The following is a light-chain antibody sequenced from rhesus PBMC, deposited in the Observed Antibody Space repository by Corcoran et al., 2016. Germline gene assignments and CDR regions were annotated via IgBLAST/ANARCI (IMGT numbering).Light chain of an antibody. V-gene: IGKV1-25*02. CDR2: AAS. CDR1: QNINSN. CDR3: QHYSDNPWT. Sequence: DIQMTQSPSSLSASVGDRVTITCRASQNINSNLAWYQQKPGKAPQLLIYAASRLQTGIPSRFSGSGSGTDFTLTIISLQPEDSAAYYCQHYSDNPWTFGQGTKVEIK. J-gene: IGKJ1*01.